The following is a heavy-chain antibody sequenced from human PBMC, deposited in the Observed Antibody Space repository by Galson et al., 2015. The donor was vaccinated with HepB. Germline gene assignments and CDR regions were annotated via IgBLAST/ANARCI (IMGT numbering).Heavy chain of an antibody. J-gene: IGHJ6*02. CDR3: AGGRATGTYLDYFYYAMDV. CDR2: INPNTGGA. V-gene: IGHV1-2*02. D-gene: IGHD1-1*01. Sequence: SCKASGYTFTGYYVQWVRQAPGQGLEWMGWINPNTGGANYAQKFQGRVTMTRVTMTRDTSINTAYMELSRLRSDDTAVYYCAGGRATGTYLDYFYYAMDVWGQGTTVTVSS. CDR1: GYTFTGYY.